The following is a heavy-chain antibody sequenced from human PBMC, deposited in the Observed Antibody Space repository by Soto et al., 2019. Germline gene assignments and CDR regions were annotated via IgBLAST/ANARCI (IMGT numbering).Heavy chain of an antibody. J-gene: IGHJ4*02. D-gene: IGHD3-9*01. CDR1: GFSLSNARMG. CDR2: IFSNDEK. V-gene: IGHV2-26*01. Sequence: SGPTLVNPTETLTLTCTVSGFSLSNARMGVSWIRQPPGKALEWLAHIFSNDEKSYSTSLKSRLTISKDTSKSQVVLTMTNMDPVDTATYYCARTRWYDILTGYYNFDYWGQGTLVTVSS. CDR3: ARTRWYDILTGYYNFDY.